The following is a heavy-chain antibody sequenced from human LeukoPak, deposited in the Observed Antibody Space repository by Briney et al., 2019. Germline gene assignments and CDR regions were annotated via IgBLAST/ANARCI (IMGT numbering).Heavy chain of an antibody. J-gene: IGHJ4*02. CDR3: ARDRNDYSNPYYFEE. CDR2: ISGLGDNT. CDR1: GFTFTTYA. D-gene: IGHD4-11*01. Sequence: PGGSLRLSCAASGFTFTTYAMSWVRQAPGKGLEWVSGISGLGDNTYYVDSVKGRFAISRDNAKNSLYLQMNSLRAEDTAVYYCARDRNDYSNPYYFEEWGQGTLVTVSS. V-gene: IGHV3-23*01.